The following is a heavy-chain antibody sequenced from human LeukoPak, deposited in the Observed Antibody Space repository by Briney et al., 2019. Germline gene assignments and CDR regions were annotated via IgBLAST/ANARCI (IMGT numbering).Heavy chain of an antibody. D-gene: IGHD7-27*01. CDR1: GGSFSGYY. J-gene: IGHJ3*02. V-gene: IGHV4-34*01. CDR3: ARSKWGYAFDI. Sequence: SETLSLTCAVFGGSFSGYYWNWIRQPPGKGLEWIGQINPSRNTNYNPSLKSRVTISVDTSKNQFSLKLSSVTAADTAVYYCARSKWGYAFDIWGQGTVVTVSS. CDR2: INPSRNT.